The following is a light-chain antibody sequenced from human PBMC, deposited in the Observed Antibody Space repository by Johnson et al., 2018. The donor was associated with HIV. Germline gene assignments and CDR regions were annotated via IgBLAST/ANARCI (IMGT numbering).Light chain of an antibody. J-gene: IGLJ1*01. CDR2: DNN. V-gene: IGLV1-51*01. Sequence: SVLTQPPSMSAAPGQRVTISCSGSSSNIGNNYVSWYQQVPGAAPKLLIYDNNRRPSGIPDRFSGSKSGTSATLGITGLKTGDEADYYCGAWDSSLSAGVFGTGTKVTVL. CDR1: SSNIGNNY. CDR3: GAWDSSLSAGV.